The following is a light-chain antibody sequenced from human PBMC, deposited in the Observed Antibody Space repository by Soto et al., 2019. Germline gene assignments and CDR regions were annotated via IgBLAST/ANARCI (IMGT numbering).Light chain of an antibody. CDR2: EGS. Sequence: QSALTQPASVSGSPGQSITISCTGTSSDVGSYNLVSWYQQHPGKAPKLMIYEGSKRPSGVSNRFSGSKSGNTASLTISGLQAKDEADYYCCSYAGSSTFHYVFGTGTKVTVL. J-gene: IGLJ1*01. CDR3: CSYAGSSTFHYV. CDR1: SSDVGSYNL. V-gene: IGLV2-23*03.